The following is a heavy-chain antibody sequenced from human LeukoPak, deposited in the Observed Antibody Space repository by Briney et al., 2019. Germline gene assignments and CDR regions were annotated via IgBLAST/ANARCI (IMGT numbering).Heavy chain of an antibody. CDR3: ARVIANSSGYRYYYNYYYMDV. Sequence: ASVKVSCKASGYTFTGYYMHWVRQAPGQGLEWMGWINPNSGGTNYAQKFQGRVTMTRDTSISTAYMELSRLRSDDTAVYYCARVIANSSGYRYYYNYYYMDVWGKGTTVTVSS. D-gene: IGHD3-22*01. CDR2: INPNSGGT. J-gene: IGHJ6*03. V-gene: IGHV1-2*02. CDR1: GYTFTGYY.